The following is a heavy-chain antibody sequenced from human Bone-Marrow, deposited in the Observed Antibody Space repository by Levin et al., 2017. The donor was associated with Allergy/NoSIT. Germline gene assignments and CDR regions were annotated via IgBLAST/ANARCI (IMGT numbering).Heavy chain of an antibody. CDR2: IATGNGNR. D-gene: IGHD4-11*01. Sequence: GESLKISCKAAGYTFTNYGMHWVRQAPGQSLEWMGWIATGNGNRKYSEKFQGRVTITRDTSTNTAYMELSSLRSEDTAVYYCARAGMYSNYEGDYWGQGTLVTVSS. CDR1: GYTFTNYG. V-gene: IGHV1-3*04. J-gene: IGHJ4*02. CDR3: ARAGMYSNYEGDY.